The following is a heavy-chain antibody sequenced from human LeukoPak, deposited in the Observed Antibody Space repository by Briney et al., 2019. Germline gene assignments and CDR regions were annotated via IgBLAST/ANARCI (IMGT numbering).Heavy chain of an antibody. Sequence: SETLSLTCTVSGASISTYYWSWIRQPPGKGLEWIGYIYSSGNTNYNPSLVGRVTISVDTSKNQFSLKLSSVTAADTAMYYCARDPQGWVRFDSWGQGILVTVSS. D-gene: IGHD6-19*01. CDR1: GASISTYY. CDR3: ARDPQGWVRFDS. CDR2: IYSSGNT. V-gene: IGHV4-59*01. J-gene: IGHJ4*02.